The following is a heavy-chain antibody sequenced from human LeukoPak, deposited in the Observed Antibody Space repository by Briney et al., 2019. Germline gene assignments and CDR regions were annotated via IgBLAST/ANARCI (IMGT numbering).Heavy chain of an antibody. CDR3: AKDGGGALAN. CDR2: ISYHGSDK. D-gene: IGHD3-16*01. CDR1: KFTFSNYG. Sequence: GGSLRLSCAASKFTFSNYGMHWVRQAPGKGLEWVAFISYHGSDKYYADSVKGRFTVSRDNSKSTLYLQMNSLRTEDTAVYYCAKDGGGALANWGQGTLVTVSS. V-gene: IGHV3-30*18. J-gene: IGHJ4*02.